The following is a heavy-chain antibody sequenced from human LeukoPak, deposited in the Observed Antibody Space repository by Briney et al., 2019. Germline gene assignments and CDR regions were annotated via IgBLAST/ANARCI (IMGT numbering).Heavy chain of an antibody. CDR1: AGSLSSSNW. J-gene: IGHJ3*02. Sequence: SETLSLTCAVSAGSLSSSNWWSWVRQPPGKGLEWIGEIYHSGSTNYNPSLKSRVTISVDKSKNQFSLKLSSVTVADTAVYYCARGEMDTAMASDAFDIWGQGTMVTVSS. CDR3: ARGEMDTAMASDAFDI. D-gene: IGHD5-18*01. CDR2: IYHSGST. V-gene: IGHV4-4*02.